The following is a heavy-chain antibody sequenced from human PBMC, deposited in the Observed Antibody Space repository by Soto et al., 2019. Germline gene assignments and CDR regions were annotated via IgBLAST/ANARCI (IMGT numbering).Heavy chain of an antibody. D-gene: IGHD3-22*01. J-gene: IGHJ4*02. Sequence: GESLKISCMGSGYSFAGYWITWVRQKPGKGLEWMGRIDPSDSQTYCSPSFRGHVTISVTKSITTVFLQWSSLRASDTAMYYRARQIYDSDTGPNFQYYFDSWGQGTPVTVSS. CDR3: ARQIYDSDTGPNFQYYFDS. V-gene: IGHV5-10-1*01. CDR2: IDPSDSQT. CDR1: GYSFAGYW.